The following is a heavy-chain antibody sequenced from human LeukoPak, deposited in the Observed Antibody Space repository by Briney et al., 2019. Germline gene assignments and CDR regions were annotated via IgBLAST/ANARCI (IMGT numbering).Heavy chain of an antibody. CDR3: AAGGDRAKAGY. J-gene: IGHJ4*01. CDR1: GASINNGHHY. V-gene: IGHV4-39*01. CDR2: IHYSGTP. Sequence: SETLSLTCSGASINNGHHYRAWIRQPPEKGLEWIGTIHYSGTPIFYNPSLERRVTLFADTSKNQFSLTLSSVPAADTATYYCAAGGDRAKAGYWGHGTLVTVSS. D-gene: IGHD3-16*01.